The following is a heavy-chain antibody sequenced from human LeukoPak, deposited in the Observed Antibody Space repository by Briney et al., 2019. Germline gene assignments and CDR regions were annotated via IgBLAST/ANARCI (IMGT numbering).Heavy chain of an antibody. D-gene: IGHD1-26*01. CDR2: INPSSGGT. CDR1: GYTFSDYY. J-gene: IGHJ3*02. Sequence: ASVKVSCKTSGYTFSDYYLHWVRQPPGQGLEWMGWINPSSGGTKYVQKFQGRVTMTRDTSISTGYMVLSRLRSDDTAVYYCARPIRGSYVEDAFDMWGQGTMVTVSA. CDR3: ARPIRGSYVEDAFDM. V-gene: IGHV1-2*02.